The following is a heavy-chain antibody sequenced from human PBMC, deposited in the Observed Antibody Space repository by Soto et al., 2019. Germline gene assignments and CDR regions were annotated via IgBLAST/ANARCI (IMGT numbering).Heavy chain of an antibody. J-gene: IGHJ6*02. V-gene: IGHV3-11*01. CDR3: AKDQVFSSSHWLGYFSSGIDV. Sequence: EWVSYISSVGTTTYYADSVKGRFSISMDNAKNSLYLQMNSLRAEDTAVYFCAKDQVFSSSHWLGYFSSGIDVCGE. D-gene: IGHD6-19*01. CDR2: ISSVGTTT.